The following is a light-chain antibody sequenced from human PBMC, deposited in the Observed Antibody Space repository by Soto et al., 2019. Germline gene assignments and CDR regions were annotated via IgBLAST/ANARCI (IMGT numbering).Light chain of an antibody. CDR2: GAS. CDR1: QGISTY. V-gene: IGKV1-27*01. J-gene: IGKJ3*01. CDR3: QKHDSVPLT. Sequence: DVRMTQSPASLSASVGDRVTITCRASQGISTYLAWFQQKPGKVPKLLIYGASTLQPGVPSRFSGSGPGTDFTLTISSLQPEDVAIYYCQKHDSVPLTFGPGTKVDIK.